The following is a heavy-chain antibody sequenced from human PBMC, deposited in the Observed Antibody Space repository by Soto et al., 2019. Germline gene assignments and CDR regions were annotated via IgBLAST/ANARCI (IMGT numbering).Heavy chain of an antibody. J-gene: IGHJ4*02. Sequence: EVQLLESGGDLVQPGGSLRLSCAASGFTFSNYAMSWVRQAPGKGLEWVSAISGSGGTTYYAGSVKGRFTISRDNSKNTLFLQMHSLRAEDTAVYYCAKLFAETGGSSGWPWSFHYWGQGTLVTVSS. CDR1: GFTFSNYA. V-gene: IGHV3-23*01. D-gene: IGHD6-25*01. CDR2: ISGSGGTT. CDR3: AKLFAETGGSSGWPWSFHY.